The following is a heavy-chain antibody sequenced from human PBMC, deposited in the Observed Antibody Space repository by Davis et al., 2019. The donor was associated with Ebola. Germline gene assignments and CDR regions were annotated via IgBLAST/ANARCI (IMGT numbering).Heavy chain of an antibody. CDR2: INPNSGGT. Sequence: ASVKVSCKASGYTFTGYYMHWVRQAPGQGLEWMGWINPNSGGTNYAQKFQGRVTMTRDTSISTAYMELSRLRSDDTAVYYCASEGVAGSCIAVAAEETCRFDPWGQGTLVTVSS. J-gene: IGHJ5*02. V-gene: IGHV1-2*02. D-gene: IGHD6-19*01. CDR1: GYTFTGYY. CDR3: ASEGVAGSCIAVAAEETCRFDP.